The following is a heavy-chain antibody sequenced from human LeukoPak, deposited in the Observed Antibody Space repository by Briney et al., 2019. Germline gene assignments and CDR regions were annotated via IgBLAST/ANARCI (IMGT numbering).Heavy chain of an antibody. CDR2: MNPNSGNT. V-gene: IGHV1-8*01. CDR1: GYTFTSYD. J-gene: IGHJ4*02. Sequence: ASVKVSCKASGYTFTSYDINWVRQATGQGLEWMGWMNPNSGNTAYAQRLQGRVTMTRNTSVTTAYMELSGLRYEDTAVYYCARGGDSWGQGTLVTVSS. CDR3: ARGGDS.